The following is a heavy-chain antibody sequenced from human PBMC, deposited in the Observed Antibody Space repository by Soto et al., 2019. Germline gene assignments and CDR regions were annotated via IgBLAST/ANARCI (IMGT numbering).Heavy chain of an antibody. Sequence: SETLSLTCTVSGGSISSGDYYWSLIRQPPGKGLEWIGYIYYSGSTYYNPSLKSRVTISVDTSKNQFSLKLSSVTAADTAVYYCARDDVLCDGGRCYGVPLDVWGKGTTVTVSS. CDR3: ARDDVLCDGGRCYGVPLDV. V-gene: IGHV4-30-4*01. CDR1: GGSISSGDYY. D-gene: IGHD2-15*01. J-gene: IGHJ6*04. CDR2: IYYSGST.